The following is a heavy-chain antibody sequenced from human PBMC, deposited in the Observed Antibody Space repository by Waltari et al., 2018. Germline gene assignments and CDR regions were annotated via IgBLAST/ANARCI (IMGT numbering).Heavy chain of an antibody. CDR1: GGSISSYY. J-gene: IGHJ5*02. D-gene: IGHD2-15*01. V-gene: IGHV4-59*01. CDR3: ARDMNCSGGSCYSNNWFDP. Sequence: QVQLQESGPGLVKPSETLSLTCTVSGGSISSYYWSWIRQPPGKGLEWIGYIYYSGSTNYNPSLKSRVTISVDTSKNQFSLKLSSVTAADTAVYYCARDMNCSGGSCYSNNWFDPWGQGTLVTISS. CDR2: IYYSGST.